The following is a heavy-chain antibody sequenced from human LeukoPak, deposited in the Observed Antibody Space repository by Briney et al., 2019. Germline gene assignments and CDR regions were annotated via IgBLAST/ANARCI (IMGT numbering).Heavy chain of an antibody. V-gene: IGHV1-2*04. D-gene: IGHD4-17*01. CDR3: ARDSVYGDRPTGVDV. CDR1: GYTFTGYY. J-gene: IGHJ6*02. Sequence: GASVKVSCKASGYTFTGYYMHWVRQAPGQGLEWMGWINPNSGGTNYAQKFQGWVTMTRDTSISTAYMELSRLRSDDTAVYYCARDSVYGDRPTGVDVWGQGTTVTVSS. CDR2: INPNSGGT.